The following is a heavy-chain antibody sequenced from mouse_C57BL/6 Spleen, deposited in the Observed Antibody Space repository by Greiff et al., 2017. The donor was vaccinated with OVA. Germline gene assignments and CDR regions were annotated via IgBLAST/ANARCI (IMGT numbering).Heavy chain of an antibody. J-gene: IGHJ4*01. CDR3: ARGGDYDGGYAMDY. CDR1: GYTFTDYN. Sequence: VQLQQSGPELVKPGASVKMSCKASGYTFTDYNMHWVKQSHGKSLEWIGYINPNNGGTSYNQKFKGKATLTVNKSSSTAYMELRSLTSEDSAVYYCARGGDYDGGYAMDYWGQGTSVTVSS. CDR2: INPNNGGT. D-gene: IGHD2-4*01. V-gene: IGHV1-22*01.